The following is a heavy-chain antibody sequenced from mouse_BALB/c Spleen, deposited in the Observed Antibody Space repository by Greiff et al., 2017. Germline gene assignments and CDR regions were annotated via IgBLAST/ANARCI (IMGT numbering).Heavy chain of an antibody. D-gene: IGHD2-2*01. Sequence: QVQLQQSGAELVRPGTSVKISCKASGYAFTNYWLGWVKQRPGHGLEWIGDIYPGSGNTYYNEKFKGKATLTADKSSSTAYMQLSSLTSEDSAVYFCARVVGYPWYFDYWGQGTTLTVSS. J-gene: IGHJ2*01. CDR2: IYPGSGNT. CDR3: ARVVGYPWYFDY. CDR1: GYAFTNYW. V-gene: IGHV1-63*01.